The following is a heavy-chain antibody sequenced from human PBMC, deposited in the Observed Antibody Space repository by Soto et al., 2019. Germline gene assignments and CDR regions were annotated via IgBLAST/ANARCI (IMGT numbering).Heavy chain of an antibody. CDR1: GFTFSSYA. D-gene: IGHD3-22*01. Sequence: GGSLRLSCAASGFTFSSYAMSWVRQAPGKGLEWVSAISGSGGSTYYADSVKGRFTISRDNSKNTLYLQMNSLRAEDTAVYYCAKVELTYYYDSSGYDYWGQGTLVTVSS. CDR3: AKVELTYYYDSSGYDY. CDR2: ISGSGGST. V-gene: IGHV3-23*01. J-gene: IGHJ4*02.